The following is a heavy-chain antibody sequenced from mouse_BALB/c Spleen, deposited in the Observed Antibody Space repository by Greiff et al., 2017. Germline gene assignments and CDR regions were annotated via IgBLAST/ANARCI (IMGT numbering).Heavy chain of an antibody. CDR2: ISSGGST. Sequence: EVKVVESGGGLVKPGGSLKLSCAASGFTFSSYAMSWVRQTPEKRLEWVASISSGGSTYYPDSVKGRFTISRDNARNILYLQMSSLRSEDTAMYYCARYYGSSYSNWYFDVWGAGTTVTVSS. CDR1: GFTFSSYA. V-gene: IGHV5-6-5*01. CDR3: ARYYGSSYSNWYFDV. D-gene: IGHD1-1*01. J-gene: IGHJ1*01.